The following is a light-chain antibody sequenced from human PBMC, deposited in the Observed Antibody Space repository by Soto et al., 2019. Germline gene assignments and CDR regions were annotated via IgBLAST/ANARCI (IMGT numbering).Light chain of an antibody. CDR2: RNN. Sequence: QSVLTQPPSASGTPGQWVTISCSGSSSNIGSNYVSWYQQLPGTAPKLLIYRNNQRPSGVPDRFSGSKSGTSASLAISGLRSEDEADYYCAAWDDSLSAGLFGTGTKVTVL. J-gene: IGLJ1*01. CDR1: SSNIGSNY. CDR3: AAWDDSLSAGL. V-gene: IGLV1-47*01.